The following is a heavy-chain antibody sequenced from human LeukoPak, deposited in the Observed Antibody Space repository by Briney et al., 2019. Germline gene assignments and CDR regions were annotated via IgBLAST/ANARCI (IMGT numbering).Heavy chain of an antibody. V-gene: IGHV3-7*01. CDR2: IKQDGSEK. CDR3: ARDCSSTSCCVY. Sequence: GGSLRLSCAASGFTLSSYWMSWVRQAPGKGLEWVANIKQDGSEKYYVDSVKGRFTISRDNAKNSLHLQMNSLRAEDTAVYYCARDCSSTSCCVYWGQGTLVTVSS. CDR1: GFTLSSYW. D-gene: IGHD2-2*01. J-gene: IGHJ4*02.